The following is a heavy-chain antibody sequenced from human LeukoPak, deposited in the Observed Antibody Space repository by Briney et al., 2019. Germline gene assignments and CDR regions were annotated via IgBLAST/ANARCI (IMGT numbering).Heavy chain of an antibody. D-gene: IGHD3-10*01. CDR2: ISADNGDT. J-gene: IGHJ4*02. Sequence: SSVKVSFKASGYTFTSYGFNWVRQAPAQGLDWMGWISADNGDTDYAQKLQGTVTMTTDTSTSTAYMELRSLRSDDTAVYYCARVPTSYNYGWEDYWGQGTLVTVSS. CDR3: ARVPTSYNYGWEDY. V-gene: IGHV1-18*01. CDR1: GYTFTSYG.